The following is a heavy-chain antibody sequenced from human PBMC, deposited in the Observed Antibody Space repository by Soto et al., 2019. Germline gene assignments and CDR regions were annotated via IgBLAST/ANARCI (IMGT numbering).Heavy chain of an antibody. CDR3: ARVATAMTYDF. Sequence: SGGSLRLSCAASGFSLSTNTMHWVRQVPGKGLEWVASISNDGRRKYYADFVKGRFTISRDTANNILYLEMNSLRAEDTSLYYCARVATAMTYDFWGQGTQVTVSS. CDR1: GFSLSTNT. V-gene: IGHV3-30*04. J-gene: IGHJ4*02. CDR2: ISNDGRRK. D-gene: IGHD2-21*02.